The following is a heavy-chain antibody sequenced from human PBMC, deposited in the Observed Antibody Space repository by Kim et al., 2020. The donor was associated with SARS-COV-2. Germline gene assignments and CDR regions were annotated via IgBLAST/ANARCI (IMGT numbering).Heavy chain of an antibody. D-gene: IGHD3-10*01. CDR2: ITHSGST. CDR1: GGSLSGYY. Sequence: SETLSLTCAVYGGSLSGYYWSWIRQPPGKGLEWIGDITHSGSTNYNPSLVSRVTLSEDTSKNQFSLKLSSVTAADTAVYYCAGGRRFYGSGTYFRWSNWGQGTLVTVSS. CDR3: AGGRRFYGSGTYFRWSN. J-gene: IGHJ4*02. V-gene: IGHV4-34*01.